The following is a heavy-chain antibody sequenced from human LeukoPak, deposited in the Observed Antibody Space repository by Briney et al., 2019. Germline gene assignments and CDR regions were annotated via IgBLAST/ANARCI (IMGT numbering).Heavy chain of an antibody. CDR3: ARQGDGSGSYEGVSWTDY. J-gene: IGHJ4*02. D-gene: IGHD3-10*01. CDR2: IYYSGST. CDR1: GGSISSYY. Sequence: RPSETLSLTCTVSGGSISSYYWSWIRQPPWKGLEWIGYIYYSGSTNYNPSLKSRVTISVDTSKNQFPLKLSSVTAADTAVYYCARQGDGSGSYEGVSWTDYWGQGTLVTVSS. V-gene: IGHV4-59*08.